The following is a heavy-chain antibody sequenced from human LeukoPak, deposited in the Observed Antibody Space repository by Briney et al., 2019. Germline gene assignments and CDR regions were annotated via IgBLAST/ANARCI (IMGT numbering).Heavy chain of an antibody. J-gene: IGHJ4*02. CDR3: ARQNRYCSSTNCYGDLDY. CDR1: GYTFSGYW. V-gene: IGHV5-51*01. Sequence: EESLKISCRGSGYTFSGYWIAWVRQMPGKGLEWMGIIFPDDSDTTYSPSFQGQVTMSADKSISTAYLQWSSLKASDTAMYYCARQNRYCSSTNCYGDLDYWGQGSLVTVSS. CDR2: IFPDDSDT. D-gene: IGHD2-2*01.